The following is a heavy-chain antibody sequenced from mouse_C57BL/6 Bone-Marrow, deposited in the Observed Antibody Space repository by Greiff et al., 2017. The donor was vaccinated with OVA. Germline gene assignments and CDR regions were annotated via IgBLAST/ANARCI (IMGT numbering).Heavy chain of an antibody. J-gene: IGHJ4*01. CDR3: TTEGGYDPFYYYAMDY. CDR1: GFNIKDDY. Sequence: LVESGAELVRPGASVKLSCTASGFNIKDDYMHWVKQRPEQGLEWIGWIDPENGDTEYASKFQGKATITADTSSNTAYLQLSSLTSEDTAVYYCTTEGGYDPFYYYAMDYWGQGTSVTVSS. V-gene: IGHV14-4*01. D-gene: IGHD2-2*01. CDR2: IDPENGDT.